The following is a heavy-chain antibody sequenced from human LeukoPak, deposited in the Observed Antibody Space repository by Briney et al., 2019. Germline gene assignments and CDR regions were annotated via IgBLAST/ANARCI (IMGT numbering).Heavy chain of an antibody. D-gene: IGHD1-26*01. CDR2: INSDGSTT. Sequence: PGGSLRLSCTASGFTFSRYLMHWVRQAPGKGLVGVSRINSDGSTTTYADSVKGRFTISRDNAKNSLYLQMNSLGAEDTAVYYCARDKIVGATHLDYWGQGTLVTVSS. J-gene: IGHJ4*02. V-gene: IGHV3-74*01. CDR3: ARDKIVGATHLDY. CDR1: GFTFSRYL.